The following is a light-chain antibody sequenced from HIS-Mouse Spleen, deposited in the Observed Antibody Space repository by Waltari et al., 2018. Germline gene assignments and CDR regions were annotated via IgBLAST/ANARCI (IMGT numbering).Light chain of an antibody. J-gene: IGKJ2*01. CDR1: QSISSW. CDR2: KAS. V-gene: IGKV1-5*03. Sequence: TITCRASQSISSWLAWYQQKPGKAPKLLIYKASSLESGVPSRFSGSGSGTEFTLTISSLQPDDFATYYCQQYNSYSPKYTFGQGTKLEIK. CDR3: QQYNSYSPKYT.